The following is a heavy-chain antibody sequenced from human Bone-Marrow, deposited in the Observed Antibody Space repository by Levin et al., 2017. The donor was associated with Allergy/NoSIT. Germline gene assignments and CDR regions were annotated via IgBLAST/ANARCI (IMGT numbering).Heavy chain of an antibody. CDR2: IKEDGSEK. CDR3: ARDAGWLQHDY. CDR1: GFTFSNYW. D-gene: IGHD6-19*01. V-gene: IGHV3-7*01. Sequence: GGSLRLSCAASGFTFSNYWMAWVRQAPGKGLEWVANIKEDGSEKYYVDSVKGRFSLSRDNAKNSLFLQMSSLRAEDTAVYYCARDAGWLQHDYWGQGTLVTVSS. J-gene: IGHJ4*02.